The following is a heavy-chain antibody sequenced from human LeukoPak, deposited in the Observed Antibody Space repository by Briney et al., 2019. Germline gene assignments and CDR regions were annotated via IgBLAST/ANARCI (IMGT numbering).Heavy chain of an antibody. J-gene: IGHJ4*02. Sequence: SETLSLTCAVYGGSFSGYYWSWIRQPPGKGLEWIGEINHSGSTNYNPSLKSRVTISVDTPKNQFSLKLSSVTAADTAVYYCARDHRWRGPFDYWGQGTLVTVSS. D-gene: IGHD3-3*01. V-gene: IGHV4-34*01. CDR2: INHSGST. CDR3: ARDHRWRGPFDY. CDR1: GGSFSGYY.